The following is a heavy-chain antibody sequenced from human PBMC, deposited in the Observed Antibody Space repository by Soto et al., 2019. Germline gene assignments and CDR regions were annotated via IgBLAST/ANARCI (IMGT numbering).Heavy chain of an antibody. CDR1: GDTLNSYV. V-gene: IGHV1-69*13. J-gene: IGHJ5*02. CDR3: ATDHTVTSTGWFDP. Sequence: SVKVSCKASGDTLNSYVISWVRQAPGQGLEWMGRINPIFGTPNYAQKFQGRVTITADESTNTAYMELTSLRSEDTAMYYCATDHTVTSTGWFDPWGQGTLVTVSS. CDR2: INPIFGTP. D-gene: IGHD2-8*02.